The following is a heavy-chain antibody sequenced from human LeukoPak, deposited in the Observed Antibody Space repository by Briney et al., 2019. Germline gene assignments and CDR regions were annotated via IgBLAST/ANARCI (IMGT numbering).Heavy chain of an antibody. CDR2: IYSGGST. CDR3: ARESGDGYNPFDY. CDR1: GFTVSSNY. J-gene: IGHJ4*02. Sequence: GGSLRLSCAASGFTVSSNYMSWVRQAPGKGLEWVSVIYSGGSTYYAASVKGRFTISRDNSKNTLSRQMNSLRAEDTAVYYCARESGDGYNPFDYWDQGTLVTVSS. V-gene: IGHV3-66*02. D-gene: IGHD5-24*01.